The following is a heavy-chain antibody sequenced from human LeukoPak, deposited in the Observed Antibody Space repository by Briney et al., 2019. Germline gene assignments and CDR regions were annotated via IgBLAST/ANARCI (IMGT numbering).Heavy chain of an antibody. D-gene: IGHD7-27*01. J-gene: IGHJ4*02. CDR1: GFSFSSYA. CDR2: ITSNGGSA. CDR3: VKGGVNWGAWDY. Sequence: PGGSLRLSCSASGFSFSSYAMHWVRQAPGKGLEYVSAITSNGGSAYYADSVKGRFTISRDNSKNTLWLQMSSLRAEDTTVYYCVKGGVNWGAWDYWGQGTLVTVSS. V-gene: IGHV3-64D*06.